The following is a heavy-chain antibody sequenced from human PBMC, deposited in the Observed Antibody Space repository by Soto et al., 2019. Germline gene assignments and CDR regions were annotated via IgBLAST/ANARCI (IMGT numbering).Heavy chain of an antibody. D-gene: IGHD3-22*01. CDR1: GGSISSYY. CDR3: ARLGGYYQAFDQ. J-gene: IGHJ4*02. CDR2: IYYSGST. Sequence: ASETLSLTCTVSGGSISSYYGGWFRQPPGKGLEWIGYIYYSGSTTYHPSLKSRVTISVYTSKNQFSLNLTSVTAADTAVYYCARLGGYYQAFDQWGQGSLVTVSS. V-gene: IGHV4-59*08.